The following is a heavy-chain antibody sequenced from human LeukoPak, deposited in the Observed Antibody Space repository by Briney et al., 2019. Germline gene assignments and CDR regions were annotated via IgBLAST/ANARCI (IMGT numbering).Heavy chain of an antibody. D-gene: IGHD3-9*01. V-gene: IGHV1-18*01. CDR1: GYTFTSYG. CDR3: ARENYDILTGYYYFDY. J-gene: IGHJ4*02. CDR2: ISAYNGNT. Sequence: ASVKVSCKASGYTFTSYGISWVRQAPGQGLEWMGWISAYNGNTNYARKLQGRVTMTTDTSTSTAYMELRSLRSDDTAVYYCARENYDILTGYYYFDYWGQGTLVTVSS.